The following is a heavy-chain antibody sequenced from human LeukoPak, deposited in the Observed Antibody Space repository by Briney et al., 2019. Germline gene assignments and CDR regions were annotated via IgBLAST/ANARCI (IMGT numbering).Heavy chain of an antibody. V-gene: IGHV3-74*01. CDR1: GFTFSSYW. CDR3: ARDNSGSIDY. Sequence: GGSLRLSCAASGFTFSSYWMHWVRQAPGKGLVWVSRINSDGSTTSNADSVKGRFTISRDNAKNTLYLQMNSLRAEDTGMYYCARDNSGSIDYWGQGTLVTVSS. D-gene: IGHD1-1*01. J-gene: IGHJ4*02. CDR2: INSDGSTT.